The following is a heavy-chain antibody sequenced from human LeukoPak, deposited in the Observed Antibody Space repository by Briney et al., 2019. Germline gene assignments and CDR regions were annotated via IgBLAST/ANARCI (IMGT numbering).Heavy chain of an antibody. CDR1: GFTFSIYS. V-gene: IGHV3-21*01. J-gene: IGHJ6*03. D-gene: IGHD6-13*01. CDR2: ISSTSIYI. Sequence: PGGSLRVSCAASGFTFSIYSMSWVRQAPGKGLEWVSSISSTSIYIYYADSVRGRFTISRDNAENSLYLQINSLGVEDTAVYSCARVAAGAEAHTLHYHYMDVWGKGTTVTVSS. CDR3: ARVAAGAEAHTLHYHYMDV.